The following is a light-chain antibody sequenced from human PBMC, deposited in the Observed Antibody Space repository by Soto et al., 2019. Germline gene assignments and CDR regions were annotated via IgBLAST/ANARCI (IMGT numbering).Light chain of an antibody. CDR3: CSYAGSPRYV. V-gene: IGLV2-11*01. CDR1: RSDVGGYNY. Sequence: QSALTQPRSVSWSPGQSVTISCTGTRSDVGGYNYVSWYQQHPGKAPKVMIYDVSERPSGVPDRFSGSKSGTTASLTISGLQAEDEADYYCCSYAGSPRYVFGAGTKLTVL. CDR2: DVS. J-gene: IGLJ1*01.